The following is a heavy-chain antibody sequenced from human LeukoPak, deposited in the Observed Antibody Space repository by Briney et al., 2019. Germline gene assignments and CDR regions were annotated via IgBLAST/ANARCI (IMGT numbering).Heavy chain of an antibody. Sequence: GGSLRLSCAASGFTVSSNYMSWVRQAPGKGLEWVSVIYSGGSTYYADSVKGRFTISRDNSKNTLYLQMNSLRAEDTAVYYCAAGRGYSSSWYLYWGQGTLVTVSS. CDR2: IYSGGST. J-gene: IGHJ4*02. V-gene: IGHV3-53*01. D-gene: IGHD6-13*01. CDR3: AAGRGYSSSWYLY. CDR1: GFTVSSNY.